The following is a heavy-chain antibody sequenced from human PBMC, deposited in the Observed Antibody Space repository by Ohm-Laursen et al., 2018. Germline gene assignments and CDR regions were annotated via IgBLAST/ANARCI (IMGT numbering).Heavy chain of an antibody. V-gene: IGHV1-69*04. CDR3: AREFVRYCSGGSCYTKGGFCDI. D-gene: IGHD2-15*01. Sequence: GATVKISCKASGGTFSSYAISWVRQAPGQGLEWMGRIIPILGIANYAQKFQGRVTITADKSTSTAYMELSSLRSEDTAVYYCAREFVRYCSGGSCYTKGGFCDIWGQGTMVTVSS. CDR2: IIPILGIA. CDR1: GGTFSSYA. J-gene: IGHJ3*02.